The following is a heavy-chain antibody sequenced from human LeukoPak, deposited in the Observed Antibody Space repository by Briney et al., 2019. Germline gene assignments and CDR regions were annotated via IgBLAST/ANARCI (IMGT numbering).Heavy chain of an antibody. CDR2: ISGSGGST. CDR3: AKVTGTTDYYYCGMDV. Sequence: GGSLRLSCAASGFTFSSYAMSWVRQAPGKGLEWVSAISGSGGSTHYADSVKGRFTISRDNSKNTLYLQMNSLRAEDTAVYYCAKVTGTTDYYYCGMDVWGQGTTVTVSS. D-gene: IGHD1-7*01. CDR1: GFTFSSYA. V-gene: IGHV3-23*01. J-gene: IGHJ6*02.